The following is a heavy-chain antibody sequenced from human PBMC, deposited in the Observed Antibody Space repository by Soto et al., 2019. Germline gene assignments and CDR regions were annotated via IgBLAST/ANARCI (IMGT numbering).Heavy chain of an antibody. J-gene: IGHJ4*02. CDR3: ARDEYSSSSLSDVLFDY. CDR2: INPNSGGT. CDR1: GYTFTGYY. Sequence: QVQLVQSGAEVKKPGASVKVSCKASGYTFTGYYMHWVRQAPGQGLEWMGWINPNSGGTNYAQKFQGWVPMTRDTSISTAYMELSRLRSDDTAVYYCARDEYSSSSLSDVLFDYWGQGTLITVSS. D-gene: IGHD6-6*01. V-gene: IGHV1-2*04.